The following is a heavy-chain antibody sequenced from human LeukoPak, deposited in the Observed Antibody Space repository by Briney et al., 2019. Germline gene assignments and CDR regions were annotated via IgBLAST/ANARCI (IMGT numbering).Heavy chain of an antibody. D-gene: IGHD2-2*01. CDR1: GFTFSSYG. Sequence: PGRSLRLSCAVSGFTFSSYGMHCVREAPGKGLEWVAVISFDGSHKYYADSVKGRFPIPTDISKNTLYLEMNSLRADDTAMYYCARAQLEYCSTTSCYVFDSWGQGTLVTVSS. CDR2: ISFDGSHK. V-gene: IGHV3-30*19. CDR3: ARAQLEYCSTTSCYVFDS. J-gene: IGHJ4*02.